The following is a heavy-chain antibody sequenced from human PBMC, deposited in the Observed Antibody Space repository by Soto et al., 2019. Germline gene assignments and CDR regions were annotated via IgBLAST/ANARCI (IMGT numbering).Heavy chain of an antibody. D-gene: IGHD1-1*01. CDR2: IAYDGSNK. Sequence: QVQLVESGGGVVQPGRSLRLSCVASGFSISRSAMHWVRQAPGKGLEWVAVIAYDGSNKWYEDSAKGRFTISRDNSKNTLYLDMSSLRAEDTAVYFCARDLQAGDDNVNGFAPWGQGTRVTVSS. V-gene: IGHV3-30-3*01. CDR1: GFSISRSA. J-gene: IGHJ5*02. CDR3: ARDLQAGDDNVNGFAP.